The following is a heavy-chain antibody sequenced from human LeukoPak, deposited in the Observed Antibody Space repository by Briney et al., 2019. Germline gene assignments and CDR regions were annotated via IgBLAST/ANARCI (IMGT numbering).Heavy chain of an antibody. V-gene: IGHV3-23*01. CDR1: GFTFSSYA. CDR3: ANANDNTTYSWQWLVGYYYYYMDV. Sequence: GGSLRLSCAASGFTFSSYAMSWVRQAPGKGLEWVSAISGSGGSTYYADSVKGRFTISRDNSKNTLYLQMNSLRAEDTAVYYCANANDNTTYSWQWLVGYYYYYMDVWGKGTTVTVSS. CDR2: ISGSGGST. J-gene: IGHJ6*03. D-gene: IGHD6-19*01.